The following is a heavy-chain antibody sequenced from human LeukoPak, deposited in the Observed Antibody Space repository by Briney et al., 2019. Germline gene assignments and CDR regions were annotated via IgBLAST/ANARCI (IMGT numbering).Heavy chain of an antibody. D-gene: IGHD1/OR15-1a*01. J-gene: IGHJ4*02. CDR2: ITSSSTII. CDR1: GFTFSSYS. Sequence: GGSLRLSCAASGFTFSSYSMNWVRQAPGKGLEWVSYITSSSTIIYYADSVKGRFAISRDNAKNSPFLQMNSLRDEDTAVYYCVRDREQSFDYWGQGILVTVSS. V-gene: IGHV3-48*02. CDR3: VRDREQSFDY.